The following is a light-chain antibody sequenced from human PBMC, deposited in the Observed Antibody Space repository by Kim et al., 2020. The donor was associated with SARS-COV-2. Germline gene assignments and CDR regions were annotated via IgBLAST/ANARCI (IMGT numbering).Light chain of an antibody. Sequence: LSPGETATLSCRASQNVHIDDVAWYQQKLGQPPRVLIYATSRRATGIPDRFSGSGSGTDFTLTISRLEPEDFAVYYCKHYSASPSFGQGTRLEIK. V-gene: IGKV3-20*01. CDR2: ATS. J-gene: IGKJ5*01. CDR1: QNVHIDD. CDR3: KHYSASPS.